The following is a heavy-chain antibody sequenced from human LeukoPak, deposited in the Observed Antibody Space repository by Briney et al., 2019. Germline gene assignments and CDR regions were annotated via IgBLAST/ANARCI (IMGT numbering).Heavy chain of an antibody. V-gene: IGHV1-2*06. Sequence: ASVKVSCKASGYTFTGYYMHWVRQAPGQGLEWMGRINPNSGGTNYAQKFQGGVTMTRDTSISTAYMELSRLRSDDTAVYYCARADLITMVRGVIRLDYWGQGTLVTVSS. D-gene: IGHD3-10*01. CDR3: ARADLITMVRGVIRLDY. CDR1: GYTFTGYY. CDR2: INPNSGGT. J-gene: IGHJ4*02.